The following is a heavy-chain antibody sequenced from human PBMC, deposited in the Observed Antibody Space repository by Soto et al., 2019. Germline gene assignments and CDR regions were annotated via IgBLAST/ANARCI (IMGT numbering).Heavy chain of an antibody. V-gene: IGHV3-13*04. CDR1: GFTFRTND. D-gene: IGHD5-12*01. J-gene: IGHJ4*02. CDR2: IDTAADT. Sequence: EEQLVESGGGLVQPGGSLRLSCAASGFTFRTNDMHWVRQAPGKGLEWVAGIDTAADTYYPDSVKGRFTISRDNAKSSLYLQMKSLRAGDTAVYYCARGWLRRGYLDYWGQGTLVTVSS. CDR3: ARGWLRRGYLDY.